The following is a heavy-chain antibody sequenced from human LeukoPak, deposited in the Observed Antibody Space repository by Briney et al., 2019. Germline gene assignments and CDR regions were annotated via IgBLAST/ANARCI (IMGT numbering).Heavy chain of an antibody. CDR2: ISGSGGST. V-gene: IGHV3-23*01. J-gene: IGHJ4*02. Sequence: GGSLRLSCAASGFTFSSYAMSWVRQAPGKGLEWVSAISGSGGSTYYADSVKGRFTISRDNSKNTLYLQMNSLRAEDTAVYYCARDRSQYSSGWYPPYYFDYWGQGTLVTVSS. CDR1: GFTFSSYA. D-gene: IGHD6-19*01. CDR3: ARDRSQYSSGWYPPYYFDY.